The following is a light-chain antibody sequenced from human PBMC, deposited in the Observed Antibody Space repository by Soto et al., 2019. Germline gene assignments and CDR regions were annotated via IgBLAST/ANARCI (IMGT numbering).Light chain of an antibody. J-gene: IGKJ1*01. Sequence: IALTQYPGTLSLSPGQRATLSCRASQTISRNFLAWYQQKPGPAPRLLIYGASKRATGIPDRFIGSGSGAESTLTISRREPGDFGVYHCQQYDGSPQTFGHVTKVEI. V-gene: IGKV3-20*01. CDR1: QTISRNF. CDR3: QQYDGSPQT. CDR2: GAS.